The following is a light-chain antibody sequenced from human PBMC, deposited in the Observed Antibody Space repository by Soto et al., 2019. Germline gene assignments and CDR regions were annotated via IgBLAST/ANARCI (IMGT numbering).Light chain of an antibody. J-gene: IGKJ1*01. CDR3: QQYNSWPRT. CDR2: RTS. CDR1: QSISSN. Sequence: DIVMTQSPATLSVSPGERATLSCRASQSISSNLAWYQQKPGQAPRLLMFRTSSRATGFPARFSGSGSGTEFNLTISSLQSEDFGVYHCQQYNSWPRTFGQGTKVDIK. V-gene: IGKV3-15*01.